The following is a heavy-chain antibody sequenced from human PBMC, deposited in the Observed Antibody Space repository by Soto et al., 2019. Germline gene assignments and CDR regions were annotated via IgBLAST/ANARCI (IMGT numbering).Heavy chain of an antibody. CDR3: ARDSYDFLPVDP. CDR1: GFTFDDYA. D-gene: IGHD3-3*01. Sequence: PGGSLRLSCAASGFTFDDYAMHWVRQAPGKGLEWVSGISWNSGSIGYADSVKGRFTISRDNPKNSLYLQKNSLRAEDTALYYWARDSYDFLPVDPWGRGTPVTVSS. V-gene: IGHV3-9*01. CDR2: ISWNSGSI. J-gene: IGHJ5*02.